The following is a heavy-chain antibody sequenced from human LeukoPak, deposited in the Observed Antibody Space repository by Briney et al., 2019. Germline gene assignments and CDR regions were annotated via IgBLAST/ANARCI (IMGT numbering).Heavy chain of an antibody. V-gene: IGHV3-53*01. J-gene: IGHJ3*01. Sequence: GGSLRLSCEVSGFNVGTDYMTWIRRAPGKGLVWVSIIHSGGATFYSDSVKGRFTISRDTSKNTLSLQMNNLRAEDTGVYYCARGYDFWSGSSSGVFDVWGQGTMVIVSS. CDR2: IHSGGAT. D-gene: IGHD3-3*01. CDR3: ARGYDFWSGSSSGVFDV. CDR1: GFNVGTDY.